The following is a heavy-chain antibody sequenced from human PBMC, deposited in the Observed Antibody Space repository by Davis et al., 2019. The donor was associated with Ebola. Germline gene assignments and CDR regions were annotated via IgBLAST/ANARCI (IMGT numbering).Heavy chain of an antibody. CDR2: IYYSGST. V-gene: IGHV4-39*01. D-gene: IGHD3-10*01. Sequence: MPSETLSLTCTVSGGSISSSSYYWGWIRQPPGKGLEWIGSIYYSGSTYYNPSLKSRVTISVDTSKNQFSLKLSSVTAADTAVYYCARHGGFGELLYYYGMDVWGQGTTVTVSS. J-gene: IGHJ6*02. CDR3: ARHGGFGELLYYYGMDV. CDR1: GGSISSSSYY.